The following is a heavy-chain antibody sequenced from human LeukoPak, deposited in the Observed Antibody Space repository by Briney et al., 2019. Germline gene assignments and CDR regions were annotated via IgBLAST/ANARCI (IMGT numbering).Heavy chain of an antibody. CDR2: IYGGGST. CDR3: ARAWGRSSSTDFDY. V-gene: IGHV3-53*01. Sequence: GGSLRLSCAASGFSVSSNYMSWVRQAPGEGLEWVSVIYGGGSTYYADSVKGRFNISRDNFKNTLYLQMNSLRAEDTAVYYCARAWGRSSSTDFDYWGQGTLVTVSS. J-gene: IGHJ4*02. D-gene: IGHD6-6*01. CDR1: GFSVSSNY.